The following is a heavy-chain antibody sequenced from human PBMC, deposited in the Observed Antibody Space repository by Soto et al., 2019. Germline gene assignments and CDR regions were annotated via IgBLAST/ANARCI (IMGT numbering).Heavy chain of an antibody. CDR2: ISWNSNTI. V-gene: IGHV3-9*01. Sequence: PGGSLRLSCAASGFTFDNYAMHWVRQAPGKGLEWVSGISWNSNTIAYADSVKGRFTISISTAYLQWSSLKASDTAMYYCACILTGTQPRDYWGQGTLVTVSS. D-gene: IGHD1-20*01. CDR1: GFTFDNYA. J-gene: IGHJ4*02. CDR3: ACILTGTQPRDY.